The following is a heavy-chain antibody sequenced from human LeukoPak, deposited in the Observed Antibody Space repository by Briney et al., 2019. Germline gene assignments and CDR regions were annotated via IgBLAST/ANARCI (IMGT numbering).Heavy chain of an antibody. CDR2: INPNSGGT. D-gene: IGHD2-15*01. CDR3: ARDMERAATHDFDY. V-gene: IGHV1-2*02. Sequence: ASVKVSCTASGYTFTGYYMHWVRQAPGQGLEWMGWINPNSGGTNYAQKFQGRVTMTRDTSISTAYMELSRLRSDDTAVYYCARDMERAATHDFDYWGQGTLVTVSS. CDR1: GYTFTGYY. J-gene: IGHJ4*02.